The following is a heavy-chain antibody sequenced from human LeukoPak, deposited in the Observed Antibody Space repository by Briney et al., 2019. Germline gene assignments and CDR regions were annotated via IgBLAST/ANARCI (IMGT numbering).Heavy chain of an antibody. CDR1: GFTFSSYE. V-gene: IGHV3-48*03. Sequence: GGSLRLSCAASGFTFSSYEMNWVRRPQGKGLEWNSYIDISGSATHYADSVKGRFTISRDNAESSLYLQMNNLRAEDTAIYYCARDSGTGYVPARSAFDVWGPGTKVTVSS. CDR2: IDISGSAT. J-gene: IGHJ3*01. D-gene: IGHD5-12*01. CDR3: ARDSGTGYVPARSAFDV.